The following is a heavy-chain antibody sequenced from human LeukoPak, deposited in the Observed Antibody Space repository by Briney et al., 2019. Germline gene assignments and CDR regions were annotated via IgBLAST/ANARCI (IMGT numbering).Heavy chain of an antibody. CDR3: AVRYSGSWYLFDY. CDR2: IKSDGTST. CDR1: GFTFSNYA. V-gene: IGHV3-74*01. Sequence: GGSLRLSCAASGFTFSNYAMAWVRQAPGKGLGGVSRIKSDGTSTSYADSVKGRFTVSRDIAKNTLFLQMNSLRAEDTAVYYCAVRYSGSWYLFDYWGQGTLVTVSS. D-gene: IGHD6-13*01. J-gene: IGHJ4*02.